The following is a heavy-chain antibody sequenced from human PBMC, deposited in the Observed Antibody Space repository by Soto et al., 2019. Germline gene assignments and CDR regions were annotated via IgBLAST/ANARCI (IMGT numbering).Heavy chain of an antibody. CDR1: GGSISSSSYY. CDR2: IYYSGST. D-gene: IGHD3-3*01. Sequence: KTSETLSLTCTVSGGSISSSSYYWGWIRQPPGKGLEWIGSIYYSGSTYYNPSLKSRVTISVDTSKNQISLKLSSVTAADTAVYYCARVITIFGVVMNWFDPWGQGTLVTVSS. J-gene: IGHJ5*02. CDR3: ARVITIFGVVMNWFDP. V-gene: IGHV4-39*01.